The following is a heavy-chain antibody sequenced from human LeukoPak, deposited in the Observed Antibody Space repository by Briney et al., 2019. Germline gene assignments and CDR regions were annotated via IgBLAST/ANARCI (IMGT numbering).Heavy chain of an antibody. V-gene: IGHV3-13*01. CDR2: IGTAGDT. J-gene: IGHJ5*02. CDR1: GFTFSSYD. CDR3: ARGASYYGSGSYYTSWFDP. Sequence: PGRSLRLSCAASGFTFSSYDMHWVRQATGKGLEWVSAIGTAGDTYYPGSVKGRFTISRENAKNSLYLQMNSLRAGDTAVYYCARGASYYGSGSYYTSWFDPWGQGTLVTVSS. D-gene: IGHD3-10*01.